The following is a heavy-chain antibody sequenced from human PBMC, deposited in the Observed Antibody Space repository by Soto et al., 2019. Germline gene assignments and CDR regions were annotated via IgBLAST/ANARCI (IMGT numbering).Heavy chain of an antibody. CDR2: IFYSGST. Sequence: SETLSLTCTVSGGSISSGGYYWSWIRQHPGKGLEWIGYIFYSGSTYYNPSLKSRVAISVDTSKNQFSLKLSSVTAADTAVYYCARGSYLGYCVNGVCPDIYPWGQGTLVTVSS. CDR1: GGSISSGGYY. J-gene: IGHJ5*02. D-gene: IGHD2-8*01. CDR3: ARGSYLGYCVNGVCPDIYP. V-gene: IGHV4-31*03.